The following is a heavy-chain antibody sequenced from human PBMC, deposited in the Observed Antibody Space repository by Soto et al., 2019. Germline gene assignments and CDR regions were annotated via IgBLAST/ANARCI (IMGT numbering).Heavy chain of an antibody. J-gene: IGHJ4*02. D-gene: IGHD3-10*01. CDR1: GYTFTDYY. CDR2: INPNTGAT. V-gene: IGHV1-2*04. Sequence: QVQLVQSGAAVKRPGASVKVSCKASGYTFTDYYFHWVRQAPGQGLEWMGWINPNTGATTYAQKFQGWVTLTRDTSISTVYMELPNLTSADTAVYYWGSLRGGYWGQGTLVTVSS. CDR3: GSLRGGY.